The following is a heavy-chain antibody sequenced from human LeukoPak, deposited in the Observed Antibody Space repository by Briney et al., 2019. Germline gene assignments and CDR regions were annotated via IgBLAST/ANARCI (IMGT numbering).Heavy chain of an antibody. Sequence: PGGSLRLSCAASGFTVSSNYMSWVRQAPGKGLEWVSVIYNGGSTYYADSVKGRFTISRDNSKNTLYLQMNSLRAEDTAVYYCARYKRGYGDYFDYWGQGTLVTVSS. CDR3: ARYKRGYGDYFDY. CDR2: IYNGGST. D-gene: IGHD4-17*01. CDR1: GFTVSSNY. J-gene: IGHJ4*02. V-gene: IGHV3-53*01.